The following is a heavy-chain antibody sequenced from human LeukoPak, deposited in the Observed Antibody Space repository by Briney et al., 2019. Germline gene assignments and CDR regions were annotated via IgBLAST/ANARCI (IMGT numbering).Heavy chain of an antibody. Sequence: ASVKVSCKASGYTFTGHYMHWVRQAPGQGLEWMGWINPNSGGTNYAQKFQGRVTMTRDTSISTAYMELSRLRSDDMAVYYCARYCSGGSCYALHNNDAFDIWGQGTMVTVSS. CDR1: GYTFTGHY. J-gene: IGHJ3*02. CDR2: INPNSGGT. CDR3: ARYCSGGSCYALHNNDAFDI. D-gene: IGHD2-15*01. V-gene: IGHV1-2*02.